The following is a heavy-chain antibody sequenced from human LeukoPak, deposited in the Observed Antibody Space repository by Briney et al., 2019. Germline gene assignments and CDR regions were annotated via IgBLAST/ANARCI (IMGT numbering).Heavy chain of an antibody. CDR3: AHSLKSYDILTGYYNPYFDY. CDR1: GFSLSTRGVG. Sequence: SGPTLVNPTQTLTLTCTFSGFSLSTRGVGVGWIRQPPGKALEWLALIYWDDDNRYRPSLKSKLTITKDTSKSQVVLTMTNMDPVDTATYYCAHSLKSYDILTGYYNPYFDYWGQGTLVTVSS. J-gene: IGHJ4*02. D-gene: IGHD3-9*01. V-gene: IGHV2-5*02. CDR2: IYWDDDN.